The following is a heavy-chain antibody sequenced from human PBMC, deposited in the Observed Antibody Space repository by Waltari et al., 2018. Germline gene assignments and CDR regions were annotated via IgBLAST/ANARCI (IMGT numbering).Heavy chain of an antibody. J-gene: IGHJ4*02. Sequence: EVQLVESGGGLVQPGGSLRLSCAASGFTFSSYWMTWVRQAPGKGLEWVANIKQDGSEKYYVDSVKGRFTISRDNAKNSLYLQMNSLRAEDTAVYYCARDLVVAALDYWGQGTLVTVSS. V-gene: IGHV3-7*01. CDR3: ARDLVVAALDY. D-gene: IGHD2-15*01. CDR2: IKQDGSEK. CDR1: GFTFSSYW.